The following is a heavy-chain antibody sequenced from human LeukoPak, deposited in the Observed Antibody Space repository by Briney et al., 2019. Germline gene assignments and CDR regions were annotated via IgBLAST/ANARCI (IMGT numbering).Heavy chain of an antibody. D-gene: IGHD6-13*01. CDR2: ISSGGSTT. J-gene: IGHJ3*02. CDR1: GFTFSNYA. Sequence: GGSLRLSCAASGFTFSNYAMSWVRQAPGKGLEWASIISSGGSTTYYADSVKGRFTISRDNSKNTLYLQMNSLRAEDTAVYYCAKVGSSSWDDAFDIWGQGTMVTVSS. CDR3: AKVGSSSWDDAFDI. V-gene: IGHV3-23*01.